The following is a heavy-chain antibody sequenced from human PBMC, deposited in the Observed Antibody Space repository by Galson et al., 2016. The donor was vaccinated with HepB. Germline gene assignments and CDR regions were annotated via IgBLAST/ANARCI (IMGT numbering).Heavy chain of an antibody. Sequence: SLRLSCAASGFDFSFSDSTFHWVRQASGKGLEWLGRIRSRPYSYAPEYLASLKGRFTISRDDSKNTAYLQMNSLKTDDPAVYYCTSLGYSGSGNFDYWGQGTLVTVSS. J-gene: IGHJ4*02. CDR2: IRSRPYSYAP. D-gene: IGHD5-12*01. V-gene: IGHV3-73*01. CDR3: TSLGYSGSGNFDY. CDR1: GFDFSFSDST.